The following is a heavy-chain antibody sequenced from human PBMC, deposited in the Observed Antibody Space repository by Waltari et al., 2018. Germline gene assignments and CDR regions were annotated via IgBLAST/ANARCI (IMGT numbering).Heavy chain of an antibody. Sequence: EVQLVESGEGLVQPGGSLRLSCAASGFTFSSYSMNWVRQAPGKGLELVSYISSSSSTIYYADSVKGRFTISRDNAKNSLYLQMNSLRAEDTAVYYCARGEQRKNYYYYYMDVWGKGTTVTISS. D-gene: IGHD3-16*01. CDR3: ARGEQRKNYYYYYMDV. V-gene: IGHV3-48*01. CDR2: ISSSSSTI. J-gene: IGHJ6*03. CDR1: GFTFSSYS.